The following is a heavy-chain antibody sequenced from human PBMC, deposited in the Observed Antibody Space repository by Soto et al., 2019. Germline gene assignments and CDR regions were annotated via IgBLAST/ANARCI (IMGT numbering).Heavy chain of an antibody. J-gene: IGHJ5*02. D-gene: IGHD2-15*01. CDR3: ARDARYCSGGSCFDP. CDR2: ISAYNGNT. V-gene: IGHV1-18*01. CDR1: GYTFTSYG. Sequence: ASVKVSCKASGYTFTSYGISWVRQAPGQGLEWMGRISAYNGNTNYAQKLQGRVTMTTDTSTSTAYMELRSLRSDDTAVYYCARDARYCSGGSCFDPWGQGTLVTVSS.